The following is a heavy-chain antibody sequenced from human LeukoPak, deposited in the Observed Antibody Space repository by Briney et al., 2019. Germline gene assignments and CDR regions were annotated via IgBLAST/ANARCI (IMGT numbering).Heavy chain of an antibody. J-gene: IGHJ4*02. CDR3: ASGGAAADYFDY. D-gene: IGHD6-13*01. Sequence: GGSLRLSCAASGFTFNNYAMSWVRQAPGKGLEWVSTISGRGDTTFYAESVKGRFTISRDNYKSTLYLQMNSLRAEDTAVYYCASGGAAADYFDYWGQGTLVTVSS. V-gene: IGHV3-23*01. CDR2: ISGRGDTT. CDR1: GFTFNNYA.